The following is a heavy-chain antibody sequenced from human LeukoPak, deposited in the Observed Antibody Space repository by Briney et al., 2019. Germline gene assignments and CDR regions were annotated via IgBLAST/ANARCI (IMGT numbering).Heavy chain of an antibody. CDR2: ISSASSYK. V-gene: IGHV3-21*01. J-gene: IGHJ4*02. CDR3: ARGPTLIGVAGTWPLDY. CDR1: RFTVSSNY. D-gene: IGHD6-19*01. Sequence: GGSLRLSCAPSRFTVSSNYMSWVRQAPGKGLQSLSSISSASSYKYYGDSVKGRFTISRDNAKNTLYLQMNSLRVEDTAVYYCARGPTLIGVAGTWPLDYWGQGTLVIVSS.